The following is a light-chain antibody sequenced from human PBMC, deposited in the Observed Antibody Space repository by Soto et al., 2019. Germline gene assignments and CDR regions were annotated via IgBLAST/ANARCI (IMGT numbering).Light chain of an antibody. Sequence: EIVLTQSPGTLSLSPGERATLSCRASQSVSSSYLAWYQQKPGQAPRLLNYGASSRATGIPDRFSGSGSGTDFTITSSRLEADDVALYYCQQYGSSPRTFGQRTKVEIK. CDR3: QQYGSSPRT. CDR2: GAS. J-gene: IGKJ1*01. CDR1: QSVSSSY. V-gene: IGKV3-20*01.